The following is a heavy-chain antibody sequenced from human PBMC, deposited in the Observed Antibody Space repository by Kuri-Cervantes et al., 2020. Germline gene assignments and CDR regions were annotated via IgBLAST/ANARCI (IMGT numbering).Heavy chain of an antibody. Sequence: SETLSLTCAVSGYSISSGYYWGWIRQPPGKGLEWIGSIYHSGSTYYNPSLKSRVTISVDTSKNQFSLKLSSVTAADTAVYYCARRLMGSSPKIDYWGQGTLVTVSS. J-gene: IGHJ4*02. CDR1: GYSISSGYY. V-gene: IGHV4-38-2*01. CDR3: ARRLMGSSPKIDY. CDR2: IYHSGST. D-gene: IGHD1-26*01.